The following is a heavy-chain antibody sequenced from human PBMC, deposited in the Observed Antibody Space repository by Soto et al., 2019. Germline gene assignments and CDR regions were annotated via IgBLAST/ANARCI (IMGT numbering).Heavy chain of an antibody. CDR2: IRSKAYGGTT. J-gene: IGHJ4*02. CDR3: TRAVVYGGDRSGGSCYSGLAY. D-gene: IGHD2-15*01. V-gene: IGHV3-49*03. Sequence: GGSLRLSCTSSGFTCGDYAMSWFRQAPGKGLEWVGFIRSKAYGGTTEYAASVKGRFTISRDDSKSIAYLQMNSLKTEDTAVYYCTRAVVYGGDRSGGSCYSGLAYWGQGTLVTVSS. CDR1: GFTCGDYA.